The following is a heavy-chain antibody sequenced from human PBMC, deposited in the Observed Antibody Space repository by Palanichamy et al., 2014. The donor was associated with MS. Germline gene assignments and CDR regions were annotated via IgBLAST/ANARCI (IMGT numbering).Heavy chain of an antibody. D-gene: IGHD3-22*01. CDR1: GYSISSGYF. Sequence: QVQLQESGPGLVKPSETLSLTCAVSGYSISSGYFWGWIRQPPGEGLEWIGSIYHTGSSNYQPSLWSRVTISVDTSNNQFSLNLRSMTAADTAVYFCARQGDTSGFPPRFDYWGQGALVTVSS. J-gene: IGHJ4*02. V-gene: IGHV4-38-2*01. CDR2: IYHTGSS. CDR3: ARQGDTSGFPPRFDY.